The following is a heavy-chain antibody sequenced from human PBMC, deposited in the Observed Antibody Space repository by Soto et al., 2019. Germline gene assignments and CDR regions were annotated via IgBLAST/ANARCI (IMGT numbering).Heavy chain of an antibody. D-gene: IGHD2-15*01. Sequence: EVQLVESGGGLVKPGGSLRLSCAASGFTFSSYSMNWVRQAPGKGLEWVSSISSSSSYIHYADSVKGRFTISRDNAKNSLYLQMNSLRAEDTAVYYCARDLVVVAADSDAFDIWGQGTMVTVSS. CDR2: ISSSSSYI. CDR3: ARDLVVVAADSDAFDI. CDR1: GFTFSSYS. V-gene: IGHV3-21*01. J-gene: IGHJ3*02.